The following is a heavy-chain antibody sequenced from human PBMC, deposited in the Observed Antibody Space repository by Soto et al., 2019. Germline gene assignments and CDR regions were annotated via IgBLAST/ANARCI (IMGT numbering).Heavy chain of an antibody. CDR3: AHRKGGTFDY. CDR2: IYWSDEI. V-gene: IGHV2-5*01. J-gene: IGHJ4*02. D-gene: IGHD1-26*01. Sequence: QITLKESGPTLVKPTQTLTLTCTFSGFSLGTSGEAVGWIRQPPGKALEWLALIYWSDEIHYTPSLKTSLTTTKHTSKNQVVLTMTTMDPVDTATYYCAHRKGGTFDYWGQGTLVTVSS. CDR1: GFSLGTSGEA.